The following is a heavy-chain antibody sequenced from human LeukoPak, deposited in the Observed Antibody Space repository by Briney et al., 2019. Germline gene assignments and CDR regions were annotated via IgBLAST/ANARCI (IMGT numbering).Heavy chain of an antibody. Sequence: SETLSLTCTVSGGSISSYYWSWIRQPPGKGLEWIGYIYYSGSTNYNPSLKSRVTISVDTSKNQFSLKLSSVTAADTAVFYCARASGSYYCAFDIWGQGTMVTVSS. CDR2: IYYSGST. V-gene: IGHV4-59*01. D-gene: IGHD1-26*01. CDR3: ARASGSYYCAFDI. CDR1: GGSISSYY. J-gene: IGHJ3*02.